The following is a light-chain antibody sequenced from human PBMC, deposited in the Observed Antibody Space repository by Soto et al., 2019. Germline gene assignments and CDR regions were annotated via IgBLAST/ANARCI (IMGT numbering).Light chain of an antibody. Sequence: EIVMTQSPVILSVSPGERATLSCRASQNVNSDLAWYQQKPGQAPRILIYGASTRATDIPARISGSGSGTEFTLTISSLQSEDFAVYYCQQYNKWPPLYTFGQGTKLEIK. CDR1: QNVNSD. CDR3: QQYNKWPPLYT. J-gene: IGKJ2*01. CDR2: GAS. V-gene: IGKV3-15*01.